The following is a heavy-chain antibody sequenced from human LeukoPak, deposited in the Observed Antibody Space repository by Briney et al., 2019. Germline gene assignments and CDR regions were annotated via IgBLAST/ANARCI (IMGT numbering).Heavy chain of an antibody. CDR2: INQDRSKQ. CDR1: GFTFSSSW. D-gene: IGHD2-21*01. Sequence: GGSLRLSCSASGFTFSSSWMNWVRQAPGKGLEWVANINQDRSKQNYVDSVKGRFTVSRDNAQNSLYLQMHSLRAEDTAVYYCARDPDILLGVNFDYWGQGALVIVSS. CDR3: ARDPDILLGVNFDY. J-gene: IGHJ4*02. V-gene: IGHV3-7*01.